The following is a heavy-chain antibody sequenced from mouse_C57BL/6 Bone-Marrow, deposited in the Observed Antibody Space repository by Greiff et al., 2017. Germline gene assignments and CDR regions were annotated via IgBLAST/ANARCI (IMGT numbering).Heavy chain of an antibody. CDR2: IDPSDSYT. Sequence: QVQLQQPGAELVKPGASVKLSCKASGYTFTSYWMQWVKQRPGQGLEWIGEIDPSDSYTNYNQRFKGKATLTVDTSSSTAYMQLSSLTSEDSAVYYGARMRYYYGSPCMDYWGQGTSVTVSS. D-gene: IGHD1-1*01. CDR3: ARMRYYYGSPCMDY. V-gene: IGHV1-50*01. CDR1: GYTFTSYW. J-gene: IGHJ4*01.